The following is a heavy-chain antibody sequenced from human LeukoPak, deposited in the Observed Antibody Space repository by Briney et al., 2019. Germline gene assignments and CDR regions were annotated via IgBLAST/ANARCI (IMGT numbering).Heavy chain of an antibody. CDR2: IYPGDSDT. Sequence: GESLKISCKGSGYSFTNYWIGWVRQMPGKGLEWMAIIYPGDSDTRYSPSLQGQVTISADKSISTAYLQWSSLKASDTAMYYCARHRSVGASNPDPFNIWGQGTMVTVSP. V-gene: IGHV5-51*01. CDR3: ARHRSVGASNPDPFNI. J-gene: IGHJ3*02. D-gene: IGHD1-26*01. CDR1: GYSFTNYW.